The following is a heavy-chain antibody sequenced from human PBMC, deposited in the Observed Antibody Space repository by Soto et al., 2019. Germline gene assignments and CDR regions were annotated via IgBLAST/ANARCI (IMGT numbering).Heavy chain of an antibody. J-gene: IGHJ3*02. V-gene: IGHV3-21*02. CDR2: IANGDNHI. CDR3: ARENGHCSDACNRGAFDI. Sequence: EVQLVESGGGLVKPGGSPRLSCAASGFTFSDYSMLWVRQAPGKGLEWLSFIANGDNHIFYSDSVKGRFTISRDNATNSVYLQLNSLRADDTAVYYCARENGHCSDACNRGAFDIWGQGTMVTVSS. CDR1: GFTFSDYS. D-gene: IGHD6-19*01.